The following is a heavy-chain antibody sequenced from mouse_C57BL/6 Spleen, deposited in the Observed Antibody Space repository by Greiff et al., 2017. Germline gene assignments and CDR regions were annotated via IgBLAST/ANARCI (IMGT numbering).Heavy chain of an antibody. J-gene: IGHJ3*01. V-gene: IGHV5-16*01. Sequence: EVQRVESEGGLVQPGSSMKLSCTASGFTFSDYYMAWVRQVPEKGLEWVANINYDGSSTYYLDSLKSRFIISRDNAKNILYLQMSSLTSEDTATYYGARDEVLGRFAYWGQGTLVTVSA. CDR3: ARDEVLGRFAY. D-gene: IGHD4-1*01. CDR2: INYDGSST. CDR1: GFTFSDYY.